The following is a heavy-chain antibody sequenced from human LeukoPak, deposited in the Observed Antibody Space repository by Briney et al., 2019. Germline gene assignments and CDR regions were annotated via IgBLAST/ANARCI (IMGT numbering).Heavy chain of an antibody. Sequence: ASVKVSCKASGYTFTGYYMHWVRQAPGQGLEWMGWINPNSGGTNYAQKFQGRVTMTRDTSISTAYMELRRLRSDDTAVYYCARDYYGSGSYYTRPDYWGQGTLVTVSS. D-gene: IGHD3-10*01. CDR1: GYTFTGYY. CDR2: INPNSGGT. V-gene: IGHV1-2*02. CDR3: ARDYYGSGSYYTRPDY. J-gene: IGHJ4*02.